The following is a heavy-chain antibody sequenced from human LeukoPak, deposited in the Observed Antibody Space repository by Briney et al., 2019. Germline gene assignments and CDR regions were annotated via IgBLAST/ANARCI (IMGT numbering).Heavy chain of an antibody. CDR2: VNPNNGVP. J-gene: IGHJ5*02. D-gene: IGHD2-2*01. V-gene: IGHV1-2*06. CDR3: AREVGYSSSYYGRFDP. CDR1: GYTFTGYY. Sequence: ASVKVSCKASGYTFTGYYMHWVRQAPGHGLEWMGRVNPNNGVPNYAQKFQGRVTMTRDTAISTFYMELSSLRSDDTAVYFCAREVGYSSSYYGRFDPWGQGTLVIVSS.